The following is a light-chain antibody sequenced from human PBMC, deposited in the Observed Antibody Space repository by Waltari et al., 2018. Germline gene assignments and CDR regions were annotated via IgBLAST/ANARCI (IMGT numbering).Light chain of an antibody. CDR2: DAS. CDR3: QKYGSLPAM. Sequence: DIVLTQSPGTLALSPVERATLSCRASQSVSRTLAWYQQKPGQAPRLLIYDASTRATGIPDRFSGSGSGTYFSLTISRLEPEDFAVYYCQKYGSLPAMFGQGTKVEVK. V-gene: IGKV3-20*01. CDR1: QSVSRT. J-gene: IGKJ1*01.